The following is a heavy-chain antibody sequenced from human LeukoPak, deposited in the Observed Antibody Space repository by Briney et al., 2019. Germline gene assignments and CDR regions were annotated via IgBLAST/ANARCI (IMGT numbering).Heavy chain of an antibody. CDR2: IIPIFGTA. V-gene: IGHV1-69*13. J-gene: IGHJ2*01. D-gene: IGHD2-15*01. CDR3: ARDRGKDSPYFDL. Sequence: SVKVSCKASGGSFSSYAISWGRQAPGQGLEWMGGIIPIFGTANYAQKFQGRVTITADESTSTAYMELSSLRSEDTAVYYCARDRGKDSPYFDLWGRDTLVTVSS. CDR1: GGSFSSYA.